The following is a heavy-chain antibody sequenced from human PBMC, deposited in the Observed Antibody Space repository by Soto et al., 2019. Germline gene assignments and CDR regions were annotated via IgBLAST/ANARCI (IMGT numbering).Heavy chain of an antibody. CDR3: TTDDQLGMTFSNY. V-gene: IGHV3-15*01. CDR1: GFTFSNAW. Sequence: EVQLVESGGGLVKPGGSLRLSCAASGFTFSNAWMSWVRQAPGKGLEWVGRIKSKTDGGTTDYAAPVKGRFTISRDDSKNTLYLQMNSLKTEDTAVYYCTTDDQLGMTFSNYWGQGTLVTVSS. J-gene: IGHJ4*02. D-gene: IGHD2-2*01. CDR2: IKSKTDGGTT.